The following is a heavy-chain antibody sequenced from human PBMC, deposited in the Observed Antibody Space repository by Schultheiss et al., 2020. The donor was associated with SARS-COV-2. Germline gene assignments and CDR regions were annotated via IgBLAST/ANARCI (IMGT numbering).Heavy chain of an antibody. CDR1: GFTFSSYA. CDR2: ISYEGSSK. D-gene: IGHD6-6*01. J-gene: IGHJ4*02. CDR3: ARNAARLITRAQFDY. Sequence: GGSLRLSCAASGFTFSSYAMHWVRQAPGKGLEWVAVISYEGSSKYYADSVRGRFTISRDNSKNTLYLQMNSLRAEDTAVYYCARNAARLITRAQFDYWGQGTLVTVSS. V-gene: IGHV3-30*04.